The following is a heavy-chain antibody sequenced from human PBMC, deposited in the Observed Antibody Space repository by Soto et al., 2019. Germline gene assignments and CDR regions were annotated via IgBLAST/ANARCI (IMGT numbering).Heavy chain of an antibody. CDR3: ATEYCSGGSCYSRGWYFDL. V-gene: IGHV3-30*03. Sequence: GGSLRLSCAASGFTFSSYGMHWVRQAPGKGLEWVAVISYDGSNKYYADSVKGRFTISRDNSKNTLYLQMNSLRAEDTAVYYCATEYCSGGSCYSRGWYFDLWGRGTLVTVSS. CDR2: ISYDGSNK. CDR1: GFTFSSYG. D-gene: IGHD2-15*01. J-gene: IGHJ2*01.